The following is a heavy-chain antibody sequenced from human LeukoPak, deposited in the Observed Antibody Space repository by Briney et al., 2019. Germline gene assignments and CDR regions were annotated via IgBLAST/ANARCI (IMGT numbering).Heavy chain of an antibody. D-gene: IGHD3-3*01. CDR1: GGTFSSYA. CDR3: ARTYDFWSGYASLGY. J-gene: IGHJ4*02. Sequence: ASVKVSCKASGGTFSSYAISWVRQAPGQGLEWMGWINPNSGGTNYAQKFQGRVTMTRDTSISTAYMELSRLRSDDTAVYYCARTYDFWSGYASLGYWGQGTLVTVSS. V-gene: IGHV1-2*02. CDR2: INPNSGGT.